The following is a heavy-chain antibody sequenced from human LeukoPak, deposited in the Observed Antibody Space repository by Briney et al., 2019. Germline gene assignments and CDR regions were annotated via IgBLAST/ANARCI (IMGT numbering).Heavy chain of an antibody. D-gene: IGHD6-13*01. J-gene: IGHJ5*02. CDR3: ARVGDGQQQLVRYNWFDP. CDR1: GGSFSGYY. Sequence: SETLSLTCAVYGGSFSGYYWSWIRQPPGKGLEWIGEINHSGSTNYNPSLKSRVTISVDTSKNQFSLKLSSVTAADTAVYYCARVGDGQQQLVRYNWFDPWGQGTLVTVSS. CDR2: INHSGST. V-gene: IGHV4-34*01.